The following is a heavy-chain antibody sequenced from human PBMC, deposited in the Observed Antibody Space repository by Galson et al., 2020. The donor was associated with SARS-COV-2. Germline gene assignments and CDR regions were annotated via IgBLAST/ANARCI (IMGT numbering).Heavy chain of an antibody. CDR3: ARGYYDVWSEYSGDNGIEV. CDR1: GDSINNGFHY. Sequence: TLSLTCTVSGDSINNGFHYWAWIRQSAGQGLEWLGHVYITGRSNYNPSFKRRVTTSLDTSKDQFSLQLKSVTAADTAMYYCARGYYDVWSEYSGDNGIEVWGQGTTVTVSS. D-gene: IGHD3-3*01. J-gene: IGHJ6*02. CDR2: VYITGRS. V-gene: IGHV4-61*09.